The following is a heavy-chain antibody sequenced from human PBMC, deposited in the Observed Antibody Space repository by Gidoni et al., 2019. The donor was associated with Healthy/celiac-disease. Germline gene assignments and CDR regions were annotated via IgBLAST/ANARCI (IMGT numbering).Heavy chain of an antibody. CDR3: AREDDYGDFDY. CDR1: APTFSSYA. V-gene: IGHV3-30-3*01. CDR2: ISYDGSNK. Sequence: QVQLVASGGGVVQPGRSLRLSCSASAPTFSSYAMHWVRQAPGKGLEWVAVISYDGSNKYYADSVKGRFTISRDNSKNTLYLQMNSLRAEDTAVYYCAREDDYGDFDYWGQGTLVTVSS. D-gene: IGHD4-17*01. J-gene: IGHJ4*02.